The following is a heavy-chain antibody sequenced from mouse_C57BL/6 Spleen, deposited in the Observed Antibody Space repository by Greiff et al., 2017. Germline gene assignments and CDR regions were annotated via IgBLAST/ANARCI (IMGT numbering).Heavy chain of an antibody. D-gene: IGHD1-1*01. V-gene: IGHV1-81*01. J-gene: IGHJ4*01. CDR1: GYTFTSYG. CDR3: AATVVDDYAMDY. Sequence: VQRVESGAELARPGASVKLSCKASGYTFTSYGISWVKQRTGQGLEWIGEIYPRSGNTYYNEKFKGKATLTADKSSSTAYMELRSLTSEDSAVYFCAATVVDDYAMDYWGQGTSVTVSS. CDR2: IYPRSGNT.